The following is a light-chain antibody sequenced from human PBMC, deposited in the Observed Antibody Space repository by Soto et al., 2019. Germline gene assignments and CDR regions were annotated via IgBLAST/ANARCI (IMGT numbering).Light chain of an antibody. V-gene: IGKV3-20*01. J-gene: IGKJ1*01. Sequence: EIVLTQSPGTLSLSPGDRATLSCRASQSVSSSYLAWYQQKPGQAPGLLIYGASSRATGIPDRFSGSGSGTDFTLTIRRLEPEDFAVYYCKQYGRSPWTFGQGTKVDIK. CDR1: QSVSSSY. CDR2: GAS. CDR3: KQYGRSPWT.